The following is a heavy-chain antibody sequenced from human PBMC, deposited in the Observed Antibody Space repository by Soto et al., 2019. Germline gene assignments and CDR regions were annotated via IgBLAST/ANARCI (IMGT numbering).Heavy chain of an antibody. CDR2: ISGSGGST. CDR3: AKTIPIRYSSVLGAFDI. Sequence: EVQLLESGGGLVQPGGSLRLSCAASGFTFSSYAMSWVRQAPGKGLEWVSAISGSGGSTYYADSVKGRFTISRDNSKNTLYLQMNSLRAEDTAVFYCAKTIPIRYSSVLGAFDIWGQGTMVTVSS. D-gene: IGHD6-19*01. V-gene: IGHV3-23*01. CDR1: GFTFSSYA. J-gene: IGHJ3*02.